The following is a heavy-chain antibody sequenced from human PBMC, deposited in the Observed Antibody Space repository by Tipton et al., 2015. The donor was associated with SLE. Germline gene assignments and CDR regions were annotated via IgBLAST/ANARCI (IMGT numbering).Heavy chain of an antibody. Sequence: QLVQSGAEVKKPGESLKISCKGSGYSFTSYWISLVRQMPGKGLEWMGRIDPSVSYTNYSPAFQGQVAITADKSINTSYLQWSSLKASDTAMYYCAGRLDSYETFYLDTFDIWGQGTMVTVSS. CDR1: GYSFTSYW. CDR3: AGRLDSYETFYLDTFDI. D-gene: IGHD2/OR15-2a*01. V-gene: IGHV5-10-1*04. J-gene: IGHJ3*02. CDR2: IDPSVSYT.